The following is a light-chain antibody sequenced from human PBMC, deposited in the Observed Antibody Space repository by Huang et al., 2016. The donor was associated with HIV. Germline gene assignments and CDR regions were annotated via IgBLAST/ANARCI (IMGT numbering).Light chain of an antibody. J-gene: IGKJ1*01. CDR3: QQYNNWPPWT. CDR1: KSVSSN. CDR2: GAS. V-gene: IGKV3-15*01. Sequence: EIVMTQSPATLSVSPGERATLSCRASKSVSSNLAWFQQKPGQAPRLLIYGASTRTTGIPARFSGSGSGTEFTLTISNLQSEDFAVYCCQQYNNWPPWTFGQGTKVEIK.